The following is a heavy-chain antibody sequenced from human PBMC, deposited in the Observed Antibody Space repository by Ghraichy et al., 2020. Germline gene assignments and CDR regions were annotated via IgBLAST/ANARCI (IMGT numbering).Heavy chain of an antibody. Sequence: GWISAYNGNTNYAQKLQGRVTMTTDTSTSTAYMELRSLRSDDTAVYYCAREYYGGSYGMDVWGQG. V-gene: IGHV1-18*01. J-gene: IGHJ6*02. CDR3: AREYYGGSYGMDV. CDR2: ISAYNGNT. D-gene: IGHD4-23*01.